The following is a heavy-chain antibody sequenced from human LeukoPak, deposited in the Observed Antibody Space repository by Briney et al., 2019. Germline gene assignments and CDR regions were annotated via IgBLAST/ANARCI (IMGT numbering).Heavy chain of an antibody. V-gene: IGHV3-30*02. CDR1: GFTFSIYA. D-gene: IGHD6-19*01. CDR2: IRYDGSKK. J-gene: IGHJ4*02. CDR3: ARGSIAVPGSSLSFGGMFDY. Sequence: GGSLRLSCAASGFTFSIYAMHWVRQAPGKGLEWVAFIRYDGSKKYYVDSVRGRFTISRDNSMNSLYLQMNNLRTEDTAVYYCARGSIAVPGSSLSFGGMFDYWGQGTLVTVSS.